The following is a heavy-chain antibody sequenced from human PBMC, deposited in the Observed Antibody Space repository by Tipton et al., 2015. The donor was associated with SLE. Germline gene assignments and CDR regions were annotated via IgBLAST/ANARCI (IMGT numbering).Heavy chain of an antibody. D-gene: IGHD6-19*01. V-gene: IGHV3-30*03. Sequence: SLRLSCAASGFTFSSHWMHWVRQAPGKGLEWVAVISYDGSNKHYADSVKGRFTISRDNSKNTLFLQMNSLRADDTAVYYCASELGQWAFDIWGQGTMVTVSS. J-gene: IGHJ3*02. CDR3: ASELGQWAFDI. CDR2: ISYDGSNK. CDR1: GFTFSSHW.